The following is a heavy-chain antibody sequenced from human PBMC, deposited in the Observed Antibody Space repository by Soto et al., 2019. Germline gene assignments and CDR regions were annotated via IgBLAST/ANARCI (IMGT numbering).Heavy chain of an antibody. CDR1: GFTFSDYA. D-gene: IGHD6-13*01. CDR3: TRLAFGNSWYGFDY. CDR2: IKNKAENYAT. V-gene: IGHV3-73*02. Sequence: EVQLVESGGGLVQPGGSLKLSCAASGFTFSDYAIHWVRLAPGEGLEWVGRIKNKAENYATEYAASVKDRFTISRDDSKNTAYLQMNTLRPEDTAVYYCTRLAFGNSWYGFDYWGQGTLVSVSS. J-gene: IGHJ4*02.